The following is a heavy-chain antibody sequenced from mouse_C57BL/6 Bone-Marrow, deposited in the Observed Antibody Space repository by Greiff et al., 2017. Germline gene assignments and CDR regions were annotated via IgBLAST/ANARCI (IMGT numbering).Heavy chain of an antibody. Sequence: VESGGDLVKPGGSLKLSCAASGFTFSSYGMSWVRQTPDKRLEWVATISSGGSYTYYPDSVKGRFTISRDNAKNTLYLQMSSLKSEDTAMYYCARKWSTTVSQFAYWGQGTLVTVSA. CDR2: ISSGGSYT. J-gene: IGHJ3*01. CDR3: ARKWSTTVSQFAY. V-gene: IGHV5-6*01. D-gene: IGHD1-1*01. CDR1: GFTFSSYG.